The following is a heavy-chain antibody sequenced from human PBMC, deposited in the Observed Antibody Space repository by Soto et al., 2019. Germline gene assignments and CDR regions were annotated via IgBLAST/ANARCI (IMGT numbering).Heavy chain of an antibody. J-gene: IGHJ4*02. D-gene: IGHD3-10*01. CDR1: GQTSTGHH. CDR2: IDLDIGDT. Sequence: QVQMVQSGAEVKKPGASVKVSCKASGQTSTGHHMHWGRQAPGQGLEWMGLIDLDIGDTKYAQKFQGRITPTSDTSITTAYMELRGLRSDDTAVYYCGLEPTGTGGFDYWGQGTLVTVS. V-gene: IGHV1-2*02. CDR3: GLEPTGTGGFDY.